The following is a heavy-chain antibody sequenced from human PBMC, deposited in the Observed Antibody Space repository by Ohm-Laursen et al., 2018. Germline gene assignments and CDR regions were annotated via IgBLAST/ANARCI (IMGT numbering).Heavy chain of an antibody. CDR3: ARRTDPWFGAFQRGFDS. Sequence: ESLKISCKGSGYTFTNYWVGWVRQMPGKGLEWMAIIYPGDSHARYSPFFQGQVTISADKSISTAYLQWSSLKASDSAMYYCARRTDPWFGAFQRGFDSWGQGTLVTVSS. V-gene: IGHV5-51*01. D-gene: IGHD3-10*01. CDR1: GYTFTNYW. J-gene: IGHJ4*02. CDR2: IYPGDSHA.